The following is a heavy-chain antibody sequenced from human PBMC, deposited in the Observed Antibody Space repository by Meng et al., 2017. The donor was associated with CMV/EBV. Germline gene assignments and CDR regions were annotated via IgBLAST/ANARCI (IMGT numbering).Heavy chain of an antibody. D-gene: IGHD3-3*01. Sequence: GGPLRLSCAASGFTFSSYAMHWVRQAPGKGLEWVAVISYDGSNKYYADSVKGRFTISRDNSKNTLYLQMNSLRAEDTAVYYCARDGSDFWSGYFSPYYYGMDVWGQGTTVTVSS. CDR3: ARDGSDFWSGYFSPYYYGMDV. CDR1: GFTFSSYA. CDR2: ISYDGSNK. J-gene: IGHJ6*02. V-gene: IGHV3-30-3*01.